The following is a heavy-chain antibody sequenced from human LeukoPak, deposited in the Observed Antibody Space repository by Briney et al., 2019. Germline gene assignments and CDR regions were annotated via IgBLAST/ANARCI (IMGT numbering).Heavy chain of an antibody. D-gene: IGHD3-22*01. J-gene: IGHJ5*02. CDR1: GGSLSSCY. V-gene: IGHV4-59*08. Sequence: SETLSLSCTVSGGSLSSCYWSWMRQPPGKGLEWIGYIYYSGSTNYNRSLKSRVTISVDTSKNQFSLKLSSVTAADTAVYYCARRASSGYYNNWFDPWGRGTLVTVSS. CDR2: IYYSGST. CDR3: ARRASSGYYNNWFDP.